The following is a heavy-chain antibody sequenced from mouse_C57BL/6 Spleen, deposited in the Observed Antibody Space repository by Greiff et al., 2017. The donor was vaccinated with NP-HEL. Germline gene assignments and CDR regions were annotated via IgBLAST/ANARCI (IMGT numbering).Heavy chain of an antibody. CDR2: SSSGSSTI. CDR1: GFTFSDYG. CDR3: ARSGFDY. Sequence: EVQVVESGGGLVKPGGSLKLSCAASGFTFSDYGMHWVRQAPEKGLEWVAYSSSGSSTIYYADTVKGRFTISRDNAKNTLFLQMTSLRAEDTAMYYCARSGFDYWGQGTTLTVSS. V-gene: IGHV5-17*01. J-gene: IGHJ2*01.